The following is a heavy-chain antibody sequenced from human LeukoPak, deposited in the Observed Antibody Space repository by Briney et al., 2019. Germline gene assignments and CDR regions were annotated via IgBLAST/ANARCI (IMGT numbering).Heavy chain of an antibody. Sequence: SETLSLTCAVYGGSFSGYYWSWIRQPPGKGLEWIGSIYHSGSTYYNPSLKSRVTISVDTSKNQFSLKLSSVTAADTAVYYCARVGGGGSGWYFDYWGQGTLVTVSS. J-gene: IGHJ4*02. CDR1: GGSFSGYY. V-gene: IGHV4-34*01. CDR3: ARVGGGGSGWYFDY. D-gene: IGHD6-19*01. CDR2: IYHSGST.